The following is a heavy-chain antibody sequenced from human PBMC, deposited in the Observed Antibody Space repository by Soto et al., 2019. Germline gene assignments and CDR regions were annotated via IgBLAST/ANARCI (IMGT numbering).Heavy chain of an antibody. Sequence: GGSLRLSCAAFGFTFSSSEMNWVRQAPGKGLEWVSYISSSGSTIYYADSVRGRFTISRDNAKNSVYLQMNSLRAEDTAVYYCARRYCTSTICYLPFDYWGQGTLVTVSS. V-gene: IGHV3-48*03. CDR3: ARRYCTSTICYLPFDY. D-gene: IGHD2-2*01. CDR2: ISSSGSTI. CDR1: GFTFSSSE. J-gene: IGHJ4*02.